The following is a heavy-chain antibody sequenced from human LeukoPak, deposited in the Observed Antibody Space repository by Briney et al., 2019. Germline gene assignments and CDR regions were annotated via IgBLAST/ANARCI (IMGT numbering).Heavy chain of an antibody. CDR2: ISSSSSYI. D-gene: IGHD6-19*01. V-gene: IGHV3-21*01. J-gene: IGHJ4*02. CDR1: GFTFSSYS. Sequence: GGSLRLSCAASGFTFSSYSMNWVRQAPGKGLEWVSSISSSSSYIYYADSVKGRFTISRDNAKNSLYLQMNSLRAEDTAVYYCARGPHSSGWYWYFDYWGQGTLVTVSS. CDR3: ARGPHSSGWYWYFDY.